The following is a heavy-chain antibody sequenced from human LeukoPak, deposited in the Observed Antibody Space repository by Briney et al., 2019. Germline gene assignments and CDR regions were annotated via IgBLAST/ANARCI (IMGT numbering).Heavy chain of an antibody. J-gene: IGHJ6*02. CDR3: ARAETYHYGSGSQHYYYYYGMDV. V-gene: IGHV1-69*13. Sequence: SVKVSCKASGGTFSSYAISWVRQAPGQGLEWMGGIIPIFGTANYAQKFQGRVTITADESTSTAYMELSSLRSEDTAVYYCARAETYHYGSGSQHYYYYYGMDVWGQGTTVTVSS. CDR2: IIPIFGTA. D-gene: IGHD3-10*01. CDR1: GGTFSSYA.